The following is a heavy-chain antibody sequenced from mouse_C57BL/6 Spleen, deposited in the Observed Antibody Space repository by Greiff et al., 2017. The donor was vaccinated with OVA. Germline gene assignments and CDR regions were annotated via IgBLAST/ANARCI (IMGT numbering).Heavy chain of an antibody. CDR2: ISSGSSTI. CDR1: GFTFSDYG. V-gene: IGHV5-17*01. J-gene: IGHJ3*01. CDR3: ARPIYYDYGEAWFAY. D-gene: IGHD2-4*01. Sequence: EVHLVESGGGLVKPGGSLKLSCAASGFTFSDYGMHWVRQAPEKGLEWVAYISSGSSTIYYADTVKGRFTISRDNAKNTLFLQMTSLRSEDTAMYYCARPIYYDYGEAWFAYWGQGTLVTVSA.